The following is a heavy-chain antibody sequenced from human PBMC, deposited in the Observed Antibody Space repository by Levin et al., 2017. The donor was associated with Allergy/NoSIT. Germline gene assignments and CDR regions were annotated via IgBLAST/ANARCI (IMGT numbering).Heavy chain of an antibody. CDR3: ARSTYYYDSSGYFFEYSRGVDYFDY. CDR2: MNPNSGNT. V-gene: IGHV1-8*01. Sequence: EASVKVSCKASGYTFTSYDINWVRQATGQGLEWMGWMNPNSGNTGYAQKFQGRVTMTRNTSISTAYMELSSLRSEDTAVYYCARSTYYYDSSGYFFEYSRGVDYFDYWGQGTLVTVSS. CDR1: GYTFTSYD. J-gene: IGHJ4*02. D-gene: IGHD3-22*01.